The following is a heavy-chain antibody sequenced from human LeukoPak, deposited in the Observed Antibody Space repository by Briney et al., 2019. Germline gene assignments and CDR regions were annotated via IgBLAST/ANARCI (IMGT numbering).Heavy chain of an antibody. Sequence: SETLSLTCTVSGGSVSNYYWSWIRQSPGKGLEWIGYIYYTETSYNPSLKSRVTISADTSKNQFSLKLYAVTATDTAVYYCATRKLGNDYWGQGTLVTVSS. J-gene: IGHJ4*02. D-gene: IGHD7-27*01. CDR2: IYYTET. CDR1: GGSVSNYY. CDR3: ATRKLGNDY. V-gene: IGHV4-59*02.